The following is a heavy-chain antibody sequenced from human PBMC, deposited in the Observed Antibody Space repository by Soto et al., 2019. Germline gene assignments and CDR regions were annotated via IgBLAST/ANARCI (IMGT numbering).Heavy chain of an antibody. CDR2: IWYDGSNK. Sequence: QVQLVESGGGVVQPGRSLRLSCAASGFTFSSYGMRWVRQAPGKGLEWVAVIWYDGSNKYYADSVKGRFTISRDNSKNTLYLQMNSLRAEDTAVYYCARDWRPRMVVMDVWGQGTTVTVSS. D-gene: IGHD2-15*01. V-gene: IGHV3-33*01. CDR1: GFTFSSYG. J-gene: IGHJ6*02. CDR3: ARDWRPRMVVMDV.